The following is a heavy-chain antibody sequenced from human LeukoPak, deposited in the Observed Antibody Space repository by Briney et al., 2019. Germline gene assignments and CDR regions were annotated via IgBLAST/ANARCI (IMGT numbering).Heavy chain of an antibody. V-gene: IGHV4-39*01. CDR3: ARSNISSWYYAVHSDY. CDR1: GGSISSSSYY. D-gene: IGHD6-13*01. J-gene: IGHJ4*02. CDR2: IYYSGST. Sequence: SETLSLTCTVSGGSISSSSYYWGWIRQPPGKGLEWIGSIYYSGSTYYNPSLKSRATISVDTSKNQFSLKLSSVTAADTAVYYCARSNISSWYYAVHSDYWGQGTLVTVSS.